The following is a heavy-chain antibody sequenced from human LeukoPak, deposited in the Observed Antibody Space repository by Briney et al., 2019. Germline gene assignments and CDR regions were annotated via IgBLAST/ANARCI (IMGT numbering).Heavy chain of an antibody. CDR1: GYTFTSYY. D-gene: IGHD3-10*01. J-gene: IGHJ4*02. CDR2: IDPTGGRT. Sequence: ASVKVSCKASGYTFTSYYIHWVRQAPGQGLEWMGIIDPTGGRTTYAQKFQGRVTMTRDTSTSTVCMDLSSLRSEDTAVYFCTRADSYGDFDYWGQGTQVTVSS. V-gene: IGHV1-46*01. CDR3: TRADSYGDFDY.